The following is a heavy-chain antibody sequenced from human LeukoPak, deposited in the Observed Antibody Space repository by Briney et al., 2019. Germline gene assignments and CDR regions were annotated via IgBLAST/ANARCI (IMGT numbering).Heavy chain of an antibody. Sequence: TGWSLRLSCAASGFGFNTYGMHWVRQAPGKGLEWVAIIWYDGSSKYSADSVKGRFTISRDNSKNTLYLQMNSLRAEDTAVYYCARDSGDTRYYYDSSGYYPGYFDFWGQGTPVTVSS. D-gene: IGHD3-22*01. CDR1: GFGFNTYG. V-gene: IGHV3-33*01. CDR2: IWYDGSSK. CDR3: ARDSGDTRYYYDSSGYYPGYFDF. J-gene: IGHJ4*02.